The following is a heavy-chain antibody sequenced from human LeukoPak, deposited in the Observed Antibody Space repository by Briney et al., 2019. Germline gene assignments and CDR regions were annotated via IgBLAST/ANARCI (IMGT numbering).Heavy chain of an antibody. D-gene: IGHD3-3*01. V-gene: IGHV3-23*01. CDR3: AKEPFLEWLPPLFDY. CDR2: ISGSGGST. J-gene: IGHJ4*02. Sequence: PGGPLRLSCAASGFTFSSYAMSWVRQAPGKGLEWVSAISGSGGSTYYADSVKGRFTISRDNSKNTLYLQMNSLRAEDTAVYYCAKEPFLEWLPPLFDYWGQGTLVTVSS. CDR1: GFTFSSYA.